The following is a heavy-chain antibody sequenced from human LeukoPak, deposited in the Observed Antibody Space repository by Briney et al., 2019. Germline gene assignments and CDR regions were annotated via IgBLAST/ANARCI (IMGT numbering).Heavy chain of an antibody. V-gene: IGHV4-34*01. Sequence: SETLSLTCAVYGGSFSGYYWSWIRQPPGKGLEWIGEINHSGSTNYNPSLKSRVTISVDTSKNQFSLKLSSVTAADTAVYYCARTTIAAAGTVPYYYYMDVWGKGTTVTISS. CDR1: GGSFSGYY. CDR3: ARTTIAAAGTVPYYYYMDV. D-gene: IGHD6-13*01. J-gene: IGHJ6*03. CDR2: INHSGST.